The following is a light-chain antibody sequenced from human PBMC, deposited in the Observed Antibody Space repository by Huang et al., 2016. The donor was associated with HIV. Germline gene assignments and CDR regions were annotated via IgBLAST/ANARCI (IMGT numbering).Light chain of an antibody. CDR2: GAS. Sequence: DIQMTQSPSSLSASVGDRVIITCRASQTINVFLNWYQQMPGKAPKLFIYGASTLQGGVSSRFSGSGSGTDFTLTIRSLQPEDAATYYCQQSYRSPRTFGQGTLLEI. J-gene: IGKJ2*01. V-gene: IGKV1-39*01. CDR3: QQSYRSPRT. CDR1: QTINVF.